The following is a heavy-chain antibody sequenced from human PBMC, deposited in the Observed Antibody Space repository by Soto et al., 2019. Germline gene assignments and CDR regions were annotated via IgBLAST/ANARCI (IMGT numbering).Heavy chain of an antibody. CDR3: ARTRPSESSSCYDS. Sequence: QVQMVQSGAEAKKPGASVKVSCKASGYTFTSYGISWVRQAPGQGLEGMGWINTNSGTTNYAQKFRDRVTMTTDTSTSTAYLELRSLSSDDTALYLCARTRPSESSSCYDSWGQGTLVTVSA. D-gene: IGHD6-19*01. J-gene: IGHJ4*02. CDR1: GYTFTSYG. CDR2: INTNSGTT. V-gene: IGHV1-18*01.